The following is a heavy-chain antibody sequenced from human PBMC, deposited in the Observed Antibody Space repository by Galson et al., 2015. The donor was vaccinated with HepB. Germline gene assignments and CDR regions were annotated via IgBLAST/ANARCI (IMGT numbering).Heavy chain of an antibody. CDR1: GYTFTSYG. CDR2: ISAYNGNT. J-gene: IGHJ5*02. D-gene: IGHD3-3*01. V-gene: IGHV1-18*01. CDR3: ARDGVYDFWSGPSGNWFDP. Sequence: SVKVSCKASGYTFTSYGISWVRQAPGQGLEWMGWISAYNGNTNYAQKLQGRVTMTTDTSTSTAYMELRSLRSDDTAVYYCARDGVYDFWSGPSGNWFDPWGQGTLVTDSS.